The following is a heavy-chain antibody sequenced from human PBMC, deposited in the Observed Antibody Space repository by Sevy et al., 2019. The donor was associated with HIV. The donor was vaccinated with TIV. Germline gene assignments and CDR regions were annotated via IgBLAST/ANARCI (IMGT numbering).Heavy chain of an antibody. Sequence: GGSLRLSYATSGFTFNNYNMTWVRQAPGKGLEWVSSVSGSSNYIYYAESVKGRFIISRDNTKNTLYLQMNSLRVDDTALYYCARGPPDGSYDYFDYWGQGTLVTVSS. CDR2: VSGSSNYI. D-gene: IGHD3-10*01. CDR1: GFTFNNYN. CDR3: ARGPPDGSYDYFDY. J-gene: IGHJ4*02. V-gene: IGHV3-21*06.